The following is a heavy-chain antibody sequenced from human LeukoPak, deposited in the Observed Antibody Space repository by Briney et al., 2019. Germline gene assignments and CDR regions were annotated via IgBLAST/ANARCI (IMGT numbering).Heavy chain of an antibody. CDR1: GGSISSGGYY. V-gene: IGHV4-31*03. J-gene: IGHJ4*02. D-gene: IGHD2-15*01. CDR3: ARGEVAALYY. Sequence: SQTLSLTCTVSGGSISSGGYYWSWIRQHPGKGLEWIGYIYYSGSTYYNPSLKSRVTISVDTSKNQFSLKLSSVTAADTAVYYCARGEVAALYYWGQGTLVTVYS. CDR2: IYYSGST.